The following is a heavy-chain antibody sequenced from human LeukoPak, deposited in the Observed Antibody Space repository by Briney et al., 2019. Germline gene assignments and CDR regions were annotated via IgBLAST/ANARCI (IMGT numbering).Heavy chain of an antibody. Sequence: KPSETLSLTCTVSGGSISSYCWSCVRQPAGKGLEWIGRICTSGSTNYNPSLKSRVTMSVDTSKNQFSLKLSSVTAADTAVYYCAEGGQWLRVWGQGTLVTVSS. CDR2: ICTSGST. D-gene: IGHD6-19*01. V-gene: IGHV4-4*07. CDR3: AEGGQWLRV. J-gene: IGHJ4*02. CDR1: GGSISSYC.